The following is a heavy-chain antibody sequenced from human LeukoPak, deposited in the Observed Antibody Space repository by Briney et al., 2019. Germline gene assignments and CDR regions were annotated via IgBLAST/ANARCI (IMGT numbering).Heavy chain of an antibody. CDR1: GGSVSSGSYY. CDR3: ARVTVGASWFDY. D-gene: IGHD1-26*01. CDR2: IYYSGST. J-gene: IGHJ4*02. Sequence: SETLSLTCTVSGGSVSSGSYYWSWIRQPPGKGLEWIGYIYYSGSTNYNPSLKSRVTISVDTSKNQFSLKLSSVTAADTAVYYCARVTVGASWFDYWGQGTLVTVPS. V-gene: IGHV4-61*01.